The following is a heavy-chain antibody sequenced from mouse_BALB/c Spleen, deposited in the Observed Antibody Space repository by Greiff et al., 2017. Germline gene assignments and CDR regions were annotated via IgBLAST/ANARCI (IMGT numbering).Heavy chain of an antibody. CDR1: GFTFSSFG. Sequence: EVHLVESGGGLVQPGGSRKLSCAASGFTFSSFGMHWVRQAPEKGLEWVAYISSGSSTIYYADTVKGRFTISRDNPKNTLFLQMTSLRSEDTAMYYCARSQYYYGSSYFDYWGQGTTLTVSS. J-gene: IGHJ2*01. CDR3: ARSQYYYGSSYFDY. V-gene: IGHV5-17*02. CDR2: ISSGSSTI. D-gene: IGHD1-1*01.